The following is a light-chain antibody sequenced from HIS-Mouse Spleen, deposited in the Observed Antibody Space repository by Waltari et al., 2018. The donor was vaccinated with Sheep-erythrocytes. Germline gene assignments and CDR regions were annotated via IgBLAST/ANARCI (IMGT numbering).Light chain of an antibody. J-gene: IGLJ1*01. CDR2: DVS. CDR1: SSYVGGYNY. Sequence: QSALTQPRPVSGSPGQSVTISCTGTSSYVGGYNYVYWYQQHPGKAPKLMIYDVSKRPSGVPDRFSGSKSGNTASLTISGLQAEDEADYYCCSYAGSYNHVFATGTKVTVL. V-gene: IGLV2-11*01. CDR3: CSYAGSYNHV.